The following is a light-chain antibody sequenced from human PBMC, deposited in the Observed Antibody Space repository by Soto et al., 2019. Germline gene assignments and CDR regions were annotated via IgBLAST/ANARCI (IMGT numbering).Light chain of an antibody. Sequence: QSALTQPASVSGSPGQSIIISCTGTSSDVGSYNFVSWYQQHPGKAPKLMIYEVSKRPSGVSNRFSGSKSGNTASLTISGLQPEDEADYYCCSYAGYSGVFGGGTKVTVL. CDR1: SSDVGSYNF. CDR3: CSYAGYSGV. J-gene: IGLJ3*02. CDR2: EVS. V-gene: IGLV2-23*02.